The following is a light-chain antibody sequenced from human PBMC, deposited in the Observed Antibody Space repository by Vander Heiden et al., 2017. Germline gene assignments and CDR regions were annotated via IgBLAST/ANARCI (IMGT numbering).Light chain of an antibody. J-gene: IGLJ3*02. CDR1: SGVVTSSHY. Sequence: QAVVTQEPSLTVSPGGPVTLTCGSSSGVVTSSHYPYWIQQKPGLAPRTVIYDAVKKHSWTPARFSGSLFGDKAALTLSGAQPEDEADYYCLLSYGGFWVFGGGTRLTVL. CDR3: LLSYGGFWV. V-gene: IGLV7-46*01. CDR2: DAV.